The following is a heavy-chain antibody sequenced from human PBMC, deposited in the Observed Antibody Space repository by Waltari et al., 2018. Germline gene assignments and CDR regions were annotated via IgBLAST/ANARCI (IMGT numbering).Heavy chain of an antibody. Sequence: QVQLVQSGAEVKKPGASVKVSCKASGYTFTSYGISWVRQAPGQGLEWMGWISAYNGNTNYAQKLQGRVSMTTDTSTSTACMGLGSLRSDDTSVYYCARGGSSSRYYYYGMDVWGQGTTVTVSS. V-gene: IGHV1-18*01. J-gene: IGHJ6*02. CDR3: ARGGSSSRYYYYGMDV. CDR1: GYTFTSYG. CDR2: ISAYNGNT. D-gene: IGHD6-6*01.